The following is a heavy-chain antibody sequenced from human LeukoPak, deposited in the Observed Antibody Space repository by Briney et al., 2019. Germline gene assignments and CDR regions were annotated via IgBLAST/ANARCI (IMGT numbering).Heavy chain of an antibody. CDR2: INSDGGTT. Sequence: PGGSLRLSCAASGFTFSIYWMHWVRQAPGKGLVWVSRINSDGGTTTYADSVKGQFTISRDNAKNTLYLQMNSLRAEDTAVYYCARGAQSGHFDYWGQGTLVTVSS. CDR3: ARGAQSGHFDY. D-gene: IGHD3-10*01. CDR1: GFTFSIYW. J-gene: IGHJ4*02. V-gene: IGHV3-74*01.